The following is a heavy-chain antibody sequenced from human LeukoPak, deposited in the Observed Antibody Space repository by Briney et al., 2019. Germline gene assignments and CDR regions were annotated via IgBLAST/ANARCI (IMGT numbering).Heavy chain of an antibody. V-gene: IGHV3-30*18. CDR2: ISYDGSSE. CDR1: GFTFSNYG. J-gene: IGHJ4*02. CDR3: AKDFRDGYNHPSYYFDS. D-gene: IGHD5-12*01. Sequence: GGSLRLSCAASGFTFSNYGIHWVRQAPGKGLEWVAVISYDGSSEYCADSVQGRFTVARDNSKNTLYLQINSLRAEDTVVYYCAKDFRDGYNHPSYYFDSWGQGTLVTVSS.